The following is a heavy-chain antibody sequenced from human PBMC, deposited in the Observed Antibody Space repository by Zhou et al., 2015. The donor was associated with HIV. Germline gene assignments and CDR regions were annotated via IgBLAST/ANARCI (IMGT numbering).Heavy chain of an antibody. CDR1: GYTFTNYY. V-gene: IGHV1-2*02. CDR2: INPKSGGT. J-gene: IGHJ4*02. CDR3: GRTRSIVATPPEY. D-gene: IGHD5-12*01. Sequence: QVQLVQSGAEVKKPGASLKVSCKASGYTFTNYYIHWVRQAPGQGLEWMGWINPKSGGTNYAQKFQGRVTMTRDTSISTVYMELSRLRSDDTGVYYCGRTRSIVATPPEYWGQGTLVTVSA.